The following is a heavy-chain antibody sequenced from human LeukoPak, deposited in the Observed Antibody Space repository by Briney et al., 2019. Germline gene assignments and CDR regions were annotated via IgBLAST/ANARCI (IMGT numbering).Heavy chain of an antibody. CDR3: ARDLTRGYGMDV. Sequence: SVKVSCKASGGTFSIYAISWVRQAPGQGLEWMGGIIPIFGTANYAQKFQGRVTITADESTSTAYMELSSLRSEDTAVYYCARDLTRGYGMDVWGQGTRSPSP. J-gene: IGHJ6*02. CDR2: IIPIFGTA. V-gene: IGHV1-69*13. CDR1: GGTFSIYA.